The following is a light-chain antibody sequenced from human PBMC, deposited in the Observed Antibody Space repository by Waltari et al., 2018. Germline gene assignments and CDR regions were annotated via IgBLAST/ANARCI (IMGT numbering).Light chain of an antibody. J-gene: IGKJ1*01. CDR1: QSVSNHF. V-gene: IGKV3-20*01. Sequence: EIVLTQSPGTLSLSPGERATLSCRSSQSVSNHFLAWYQQKPGQAPRLLIYRTSSRATGIPDRFSGSGSGTDFTLTITRLEPEDFAVYYCQQFGTSPPSWTFGQGTKVEIK. CDR2: RTS. CDR3: QQFGTSPPSWT.